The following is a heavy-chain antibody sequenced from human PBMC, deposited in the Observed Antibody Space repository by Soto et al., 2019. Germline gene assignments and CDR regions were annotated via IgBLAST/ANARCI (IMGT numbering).Heavy chain of an antibody. CDR2: INAGNGNT. J-gene: IGHJ4*02. CDR3: ARGITLPTPLDY. Sequence: ASVKVSCEASGYTFTSYDMHWVRQAPGQRLEWMGWINAGNGNTKYSQKFQGRVTITRDTSASTAYMELSSLRSEDTAVYYCARGITLPTPLDYWGQGTLVTVSS. CDR1: GYTFTSYD. V-gene: IGHV1-3*01. D-gene: IGHD1-20*01.